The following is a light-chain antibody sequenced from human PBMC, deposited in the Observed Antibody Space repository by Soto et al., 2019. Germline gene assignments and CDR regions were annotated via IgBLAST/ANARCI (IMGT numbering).Light chain of an antibody. CDR2: SAS. V-gene: IGKV1-39*01. CDR1: QSISSY. Sequence: SPSSLSASVGDRVTITCRASQSISSYLNWYQQKPGMAPRLLIYSASSLQSEVPSRFSGSGSGTDFTLTISSLQPEDFASYYCQQSYRTPITFGQGTRLEIK. J-gene: IGKJ5*01. CDR3: QQSYRTPIT.